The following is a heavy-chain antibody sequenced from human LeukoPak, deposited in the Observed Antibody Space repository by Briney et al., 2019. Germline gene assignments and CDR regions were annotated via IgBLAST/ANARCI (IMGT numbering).Heavy chain of an antibody. CDR1: GGSISSNNYY. V-gene: IGHV4-39*01. CDR3: ARGKYTSFDN. CDR2: ISYSGSN. D-gene: IGHD6-6*01. Sequence: SETLSLTCSVSGGSISSNNYYWGWIRQPPGKGLEWIASISYSGSNYYNPFLKSRVTISVDTSKNQVSLKVRSVTAADTAVYYCARGKYTSFDNWGQGILVTVSS. J-gene: IGHJ4*02.